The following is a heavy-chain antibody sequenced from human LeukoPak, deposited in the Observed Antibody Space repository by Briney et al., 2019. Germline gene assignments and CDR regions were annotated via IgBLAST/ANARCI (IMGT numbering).Heavy chain of an antibody. Sequence: GGSLRLSCTDSGFNFNNAWMSWVRQAPGRGLEWVGRIKSAADGGTTDYLAPVRGRFAMSRDDSKKTLYLQMNSLTTEDTAIYYSVCESEPFWGQGTLVTVSS. CDR3: VCESEPF. CDR2: IKSAADGGTT. D-gene: IGHD2-21*01. J-gene: IGHJ4*02. CDR1: GFNFNNAW. V-gene: IGHV3-15*01.